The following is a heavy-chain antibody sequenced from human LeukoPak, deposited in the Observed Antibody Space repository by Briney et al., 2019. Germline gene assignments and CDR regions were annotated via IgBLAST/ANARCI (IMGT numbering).Heavy chain of an antibody. CDR1: GGSISSSHYY. V-gene: IGHV4-61*05. CDR3: ARHTPDYGGNPDAFDI. D-gene: IGHD4-23*01. J-gene: IGHJ3*02. CDR2: IYYSGST. Sequence: PSETLSLTCPVSGGSISSSHYYWGWIRQPPGKGLEWIGYIYYSGSTNYNPSLKSRVTISVDTSKNQFSLKLSSVTAADTAVYYCARHTPDYGGNPDAFDIWGQGTMVTVSS.